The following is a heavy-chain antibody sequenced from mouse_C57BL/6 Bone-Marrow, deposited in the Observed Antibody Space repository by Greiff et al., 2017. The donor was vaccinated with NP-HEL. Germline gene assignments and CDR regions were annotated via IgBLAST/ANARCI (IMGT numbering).Heavy chain of an antibody. CDR2: IRNKANGYTT. CDR1: GFTFTDYY. J-gene: IGHJ1*03. D-gene: IGHD2-5*01. V-gene: IGHV7-3*01. CDR3: ARSYYSNLWYFDV. Sequence: EVQLVESGGGLVQPGGSLSLSCAASGFTFTDYYMSWVRQPPGKALEWLGFIRNKANGYTTEYSASVKGRFTISRDNSQSILYLQMNALRAEDSATYYCARSYYSNLWYFDVWGTGTTVTVSS.